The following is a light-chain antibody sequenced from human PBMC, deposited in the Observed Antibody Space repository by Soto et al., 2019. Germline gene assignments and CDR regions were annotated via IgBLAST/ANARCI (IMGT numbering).Light chain of an antibody. J-gene: IGKJ2*01. Sequence: EIVMTQSPATLSVSPGERATLSCRASQSISTELAWYQQKPGQPPRLLIYSASTRAPGVPSRFPGSGSGSEFTLTISGLQSEDFAVYYCQQGHNWPITFGQGTRLEI. CDR3: QQGHNWPIT. CDR1: QSISTE. CDR2: SAS. V-gene: IGKV3-15*01.